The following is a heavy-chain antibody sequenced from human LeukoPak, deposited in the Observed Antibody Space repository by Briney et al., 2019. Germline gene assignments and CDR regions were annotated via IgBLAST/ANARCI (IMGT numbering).Heavy chain of an antibody. J-gene: IGHJ6*02. V-gene: IGHV1-18*01. CDR2: ISGSSSNT. Sequence: ASVKVSCKAYGYTFMSHGISWVRQAPGQGLEWMGWISGSSSNTNYAQRLQGRVTMTTDTSTTTAYMELRSLRSDDTAVYYCARERRYCNGGSCSTPLGGMDVWGQGTTVTVSS. D-gene: IGHD2-15*01. CDR3: ARERRYCNGGSCSTPLGGMDV. CDR1: GYTFMSHG.